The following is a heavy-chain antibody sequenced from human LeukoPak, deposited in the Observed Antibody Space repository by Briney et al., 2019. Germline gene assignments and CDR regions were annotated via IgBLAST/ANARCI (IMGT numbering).Heavy chain of an antibody. Sequence: GASVNVSCKASGYTFNTYYIHWVRQAPGQGLEWMGLINPGGGDTSYAQNLQGRVTMTRDTSTSTVYLELSNLRSEDTAVYYCARGPRGQRFDYWGQGTLVTVSS. J-gene: IGHJ4*02. V-gene: IGHV1-46*02. CDR1: GYTFNTYY. D-gene: IGHD1-1*01. CDR3: ARGPRGQRFDY. CDR2: INPGGGDT.